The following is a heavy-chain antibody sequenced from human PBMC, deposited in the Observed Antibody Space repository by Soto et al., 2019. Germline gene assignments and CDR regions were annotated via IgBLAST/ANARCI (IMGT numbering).Heavy chain of an antibody. V-gene: IGHV4-39*01. CDR2: IYYSGST. D-gene: IGHD2-21*02. Sequence: QLQLQESGPGLVKPSETLSLTCSVSGGSISSSSYFWGWIRQPPGKGLEWIGSIYYSGSTYYNPYLKSRVTVSVATSKNRFSLKLSSVTAADTAVYYCARHPSDFWFDPWGQGTLVTVSS. CDR3: ARHPSDFWFDP. J-gene: IGHJ5*02. CDR1: GGSISSSSYF.